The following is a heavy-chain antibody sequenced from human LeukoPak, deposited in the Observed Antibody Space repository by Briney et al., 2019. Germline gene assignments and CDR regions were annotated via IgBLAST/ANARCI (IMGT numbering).Heavy chain of an antibody. D-gene: IGHD3-16*01. CDR1: GGSINSYY. J-gene: IGHJ4*02. CDR3: ARHGGFASPLGY. Sequence: SETLSLTCTVSGGSINSYYWSWIRQPPGKGLEWIGYISYSGSTSYNPSLKSRVTISVDTSKNQFSLKLTSVTAADTAVYYCARHGGFASPLGYWGQGTLVTVSS. CDR2: ISYSGST. V-gene: IGHV4-59*08.